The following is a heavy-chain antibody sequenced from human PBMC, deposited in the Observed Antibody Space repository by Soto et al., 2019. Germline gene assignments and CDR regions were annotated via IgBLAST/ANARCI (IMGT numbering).Heavy chain of an antibody. CDR2: IGTAGDT. D-gene: IGHD3-10*01. CDR1: GFTFSSHD. Sequence: GGSLRLSCAASGFTFSSHDMHWVRQATGKGLEWVSTIGTAGDTYYPGSAKGRFTISRENAKNSLYLQMNSLRAGDTAGYFCARGRISGYYYMGLWGKETTGTVCS. V-gene: IGHV3-13*01. J-gene: IGHJ6*03. CDR3: ARGRISGYYYMGL.